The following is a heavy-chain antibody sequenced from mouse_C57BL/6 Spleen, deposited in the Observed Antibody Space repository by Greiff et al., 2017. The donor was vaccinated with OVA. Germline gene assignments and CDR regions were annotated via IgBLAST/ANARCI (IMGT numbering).Heavy chain of an antibody. CDR3: ARGYGSSYNAMDY. D-gene: IGHD1-1*01. CDR1: GFNIKNTY. V-gene: IGHV14-3*01. CDR2: IDPANGNT. J-gene: IGHJ4*01. Sequence: VSLQQGVAELVRPGASVNSSFPASGFNIKNTYMHWVKQRPEQGLEWIGRIDPANGNTKYAPKFQGKATITADTSSNTAYLQLSSLTSEDTAIYYCARGYGSSYNAMDYWGQGTSVTVSS.